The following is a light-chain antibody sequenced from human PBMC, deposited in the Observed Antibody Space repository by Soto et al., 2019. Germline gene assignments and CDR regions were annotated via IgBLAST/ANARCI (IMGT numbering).Light chain of an antibody. CDR3: QQYGSSTLT. CDR2: DAS. J-gene: IGKJ1*01. Sequence: EIVLTQSPGTLSLSPGERATLSCRASQSVSSSYLAWYQQKPGQAPRLLIYDASSSATGTPDRFSGSGSGTDFTLTISRLEPEDFAVYYCQQYGSSTLTFGQGTKVEIK. CDR1: QSVSSSY. V-gene: IGKV3-20*01.